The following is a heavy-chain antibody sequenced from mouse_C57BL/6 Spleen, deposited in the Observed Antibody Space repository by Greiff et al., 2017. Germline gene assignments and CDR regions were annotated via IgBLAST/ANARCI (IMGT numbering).Heavy chain of an antibody. Sequence: QVQLQQSGAELVMPGASVKLSCKASGYTFTSYWMHWVKQRPGQGLEWIGEIDPSDSYTNYNQKFKGKSTLTVDKSSSTAYMQLSSLTSEDSAVYYCARSIYSNSFDYWGQGTTLTVSS. CDR2: IDPSDSYT. J-gene: IGHJ2*01. CDR3: ARSIYSNSFDY. CDR1: GYTFTSYW. V-gene: IGHV1-69*01. D-gene: IGHD2-5*01.